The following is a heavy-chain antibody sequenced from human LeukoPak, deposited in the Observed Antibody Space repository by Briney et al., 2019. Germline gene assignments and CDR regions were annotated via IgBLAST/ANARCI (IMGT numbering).Heavy chain of an antibody. CDR2: ISISSNYK. V-gene: IGHV3-21*01. J-gene: IGHJ5*02. CDR1: GFTFSRYS. CDR3: ARDRPRYSSSWYNGGWWFDP. D-gene: IGHD6-13*01. Sequence: GGSLRLSCAASGFTFSRYSMNWVRQAPGKGLEWVSSISISSNYKYYPDSLKGRFTISRDNAKNSLYLQMNSLRAEDTAVYYCARDRPRYSSSWYNGGWWFDPWGQGTLVTVSS.